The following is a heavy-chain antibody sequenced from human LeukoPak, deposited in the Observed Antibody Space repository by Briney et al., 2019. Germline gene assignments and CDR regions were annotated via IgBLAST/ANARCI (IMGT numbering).Heavy chain of an antibody. Sequence: ASVKVSCKASGYTFTGYYLHWVRQAPGQGLEWMGWISPNSGATNYAQKFQGRVTMTRDTSISTAYMEVSRLRSDHTAVYYCAKGGVRPGLWFDPWGQGTLVTVSS. CDR2: ISPNSGAT. D-gene: IGHD3-10*02. V-gene: IGHV1-2*02. CDR1: GYTFTGYY. J-gene: IGHJ5*02. CDR3: AKGGVRPGLWFDP.